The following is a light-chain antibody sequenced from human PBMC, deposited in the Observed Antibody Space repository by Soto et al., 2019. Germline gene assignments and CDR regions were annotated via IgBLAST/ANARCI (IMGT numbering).Light chain of an antibody. Sequence: IVLTQFPGTLSLSRGSRPPLSGRASQSVSNNYLAWYQQQPGQAPRLLIYGASNRATGIPDRCSGSGAGTDFTTTISRLEPEDFAVYYYQQYGSSGTFGQGTKVDIK. CDR3: QQYGSSGT. J-gene: IGKJ1*01. V-gene: IGKV3-20*01. CDR2: GAS. CDR1: QSVSNNY.